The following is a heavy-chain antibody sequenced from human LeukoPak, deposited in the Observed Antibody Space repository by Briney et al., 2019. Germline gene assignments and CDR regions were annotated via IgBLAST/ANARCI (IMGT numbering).Heavy chain of an antibody. CDR3: ARDGGTIHYFDY. V-gene: IGHV3-30-3*01. J-gene: IGHJ4*02. CDR2: ILFDGGNK. D-gene: IGHD1-7*01. CDR1: GFTFSTYA. Sequence: GGSLRLSCAASGFTFSTYAIHWVRQAPGKGLEGVAVILFDGGNKYYADSVKGRFTISRDNSKNTLYLQMNSLRGEDTAVYYCARDGGTIHYFDYWGQGTLVTVSS.